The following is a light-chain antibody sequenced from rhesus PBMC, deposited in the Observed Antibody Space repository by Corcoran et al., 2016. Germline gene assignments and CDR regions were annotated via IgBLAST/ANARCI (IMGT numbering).Light chain of an antibody. Sequence: EIVMTQSPATLSLSPGERATLSCRASQSVSSNLAWYQQKPGQAPRLPIYSASNRATGIPDRFSGSGSGTDFTLPISSLEPESVGVYFCQQYNNWNPFGGGTKVELK. CDR1: QSVSSN. CDR3: QQYNNWNP. J-gene: IGKJ4*01. V-gene: IGKV3-35*01. CDR2: SAS.